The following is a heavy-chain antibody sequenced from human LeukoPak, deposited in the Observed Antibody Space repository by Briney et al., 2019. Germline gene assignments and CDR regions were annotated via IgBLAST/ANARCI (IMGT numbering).Heavy chain of an antibody. J-gene: IGHJ5*02. D-gene: IGHD6-19*01. Sequence: SETLSLTCTVSGGSISSGSYYWSWIRQPDGKGLEWIGRIYTSGSTNYNPSLKSRVTISVDTSKNQFSLKLSSVTAADTAVYYCARIKAVSGIPNWFDPWGQGTLVTVSS. CDR2: IYTSGST. CDR1: GGSISSGSYY. V-gene: IGHV4-61*02. CDR3: ARIKAVSGIPNWFDP.